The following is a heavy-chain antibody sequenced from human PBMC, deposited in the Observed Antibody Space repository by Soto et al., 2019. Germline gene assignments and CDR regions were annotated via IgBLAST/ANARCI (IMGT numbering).Heavy chain of an antibody. J-gene: IGHJ6*02. V-gene: IGHV3-13*01. CDR2: IGTAGDT. Sequence: EVQLVESGGGLVQPGGSLRLSCAASGFTFSSYDMHWVRQATGKGLEWVSAIGTAGDTYYPGSGKGRFTISRENAKNSLYLQMNSLRAEDTAVYYCARRKGEGFGDKPRGISLGGMDVWGRGTTVTVSS. CDR1: GFTFSSYD. D-gene: IGHD3-10*01. CDR3: ARRKGEGFGDKPRGISLGGMDV.